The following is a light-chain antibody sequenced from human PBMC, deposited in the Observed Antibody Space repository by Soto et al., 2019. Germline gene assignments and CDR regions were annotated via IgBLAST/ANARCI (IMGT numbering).Light chain of an antibody. CDR2: WAS. Sequence: DIVMTQSPDSLAVSLGERATINCKSSQSVLYSSNNKNYLAWYQQKPGQPPKLLIYWASTRASGVPDRFSGRGSGTDFTLTISSLQAEDVAVYYCQQYYSTPTFGGGTKVEIK. V-gene: IGKV4-1*01. CDR1: QSVLYSSNNKNY. CDR3: QQYYSTPT. J-gene: IGKJ4*01.